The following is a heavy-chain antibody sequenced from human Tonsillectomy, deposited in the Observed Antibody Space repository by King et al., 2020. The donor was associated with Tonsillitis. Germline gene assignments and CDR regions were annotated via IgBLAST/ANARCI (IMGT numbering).Heavy chain of an antibody. J-gene: IGHJ4*02. CDR3: ASRASTDY. CDR2: MYTSGSA. V-gene: IGHV4-61*02. CDR1: GGSINSGSYS. Sequence: QLQESGPGLVKPSQTLSLTCTVSGGSINSGSYSWGWIRQPAGGGLEWIGRMYTSGSANYNPSLKNRATLSVDTSKNQFSLKLSSVTAADTAIYYCASRASTDYWGQGVLDTVSS. D-gene: IGHD2-21*01.